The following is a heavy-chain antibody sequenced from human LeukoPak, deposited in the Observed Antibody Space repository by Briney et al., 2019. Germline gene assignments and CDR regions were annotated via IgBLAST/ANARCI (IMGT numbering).Heavy chain of an antibody. V-gene: IGHV3-33*06. CDR3: AKDRRARGMAFDI. J-gene: IGHJ3*02. CDR1: GFTFSSYG. Sequence: SGGSLRLSCAASGFTFSSYGMHWVRQAPGKGLEWVAVIWYDGSSKYYADSVKGRFTISRDNSKNTLYLQMNSLRAEDTAVYYCAKDRRARGMAFDIWGQGTMVTVSS. CDR2: IWYDGSSK.